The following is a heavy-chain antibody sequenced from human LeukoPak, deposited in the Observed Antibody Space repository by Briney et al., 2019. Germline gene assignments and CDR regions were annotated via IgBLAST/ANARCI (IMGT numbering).Heavy chain of an antibody. D-gene: IGHD6-19*01. CDR2: IRYDGSNK. V-gene: IGHV3-30*02. Sequence: SGGSLRLSCAASGFTFSSYGMHWVRQAPGKGLEWVAFIRYDGSNKYYADSVKGRFTISRDNSKNTLYLQMNSLRAEDTAVYYCAKTPIGVPYYFDYRGQGTLVTVSS. CDR3: AKTPIGVPYYFDY. CDR1: GFTFSSYG. J-gene: IGHJ4*02.